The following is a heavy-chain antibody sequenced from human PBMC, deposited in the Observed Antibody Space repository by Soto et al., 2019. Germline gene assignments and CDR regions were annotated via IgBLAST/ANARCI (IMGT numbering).Heavy chain of an antibody. J-gene: IGHJ6*03. V-gene: IGHV4-39*01. Sequence: SETLSLTCTVSGGSISSSSYYWGWIRQHPGKGLEWIGSIYYSGSTYYNPSLKSRVTISVDTSKNQFSLKLSSVTAADTAVYYCATYYGEDYYYYMDVWGKGTTVTVSS. CDR3: ATYYGEDYYYYMDV. CDR2: IYYSGST. D-gene: IGHD3-10*01. CDR1: GGSISSSSYY.